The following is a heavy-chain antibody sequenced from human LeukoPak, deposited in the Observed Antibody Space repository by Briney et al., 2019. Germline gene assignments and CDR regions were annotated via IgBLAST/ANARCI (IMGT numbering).Heavy chain of an antibody. CDR1: GYTFTIYY. J-gene: IGHJ4*02. V-gene: IGHV1-46*03. Sequence: GASVTVSCTASGYTFTIYYMHWGRQAPGQGLEWMGIINPSGGSTSYAQKFQGRVTMTRDTSTSTVYMELSSLRSEYPAVYYCARGDPTFDYWGQGTLVTVSS. CDR2: INPSGGST. CDR3: ARGDPTFDY.